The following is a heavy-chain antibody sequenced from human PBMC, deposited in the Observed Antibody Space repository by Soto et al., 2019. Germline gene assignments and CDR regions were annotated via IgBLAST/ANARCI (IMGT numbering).Heavy chain of an antibody. CDR1: GGSISSGDYY. Sequence: PSETLSLTCTVSGGSISSGDYYWSWIRQPPGKGLEWIGYIYYSGSTYYNPSLKSRVTISVDTSKNQFSLKLSSVTAADTAVYYCARGRYYYDRSGLLWYFDYWGQGTLVTVSS. CDR2: IYYSGST. J-gene: IGHJ4*02. D-gene: IGHD3-22*01. V-gene: IGHV4-30-4*01. CDR3: ARGRYYYDRSGLLWYFDY.